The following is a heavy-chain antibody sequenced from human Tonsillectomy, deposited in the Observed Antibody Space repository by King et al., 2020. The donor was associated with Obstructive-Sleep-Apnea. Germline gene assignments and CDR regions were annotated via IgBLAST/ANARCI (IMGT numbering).Heavy chain of an antibody. CDR3: ARDLLSGNYIRWFDP. Sequence: VQLVESGGGLVKPGGSLRLSCAASGFIFSSYSMNCVRQAPGKGLEWVSSISSNSAYIYYADSVKGRFTISRDNAKNSLYLQMNSLRAEDTAVYYCARDLLSGNYIRWFDPWGQGTLVTVSS. CDR2: ISSNSAYI. V-gene: IGHV3-21*06. CDR1: GFIFSSYS. J-gene: IGHJ5*02. D-gene: IGHD3-10*01.